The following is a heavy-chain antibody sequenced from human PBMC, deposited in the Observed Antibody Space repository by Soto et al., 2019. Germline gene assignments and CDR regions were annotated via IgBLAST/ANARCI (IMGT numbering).Heavy chain of an antibody. J-gene: IGHJ3*02. D-gene: IGHD6-13*01. CDR3: ARVPAIAGPDAFDI. Sequence: GGSLRLSCAASGFTVSSNYMSWVRQAPGKGLEWVSVIYSGGSTYYADSVKGRFTISRDNSKNKLYLQMNSLRAEYTSVYFCARVPAIAGPDAFDIWGQGTMVTVSS. CDR2: IYSGGST. CDR1: GFTVSSNY. V-gene: IGHV3-66*01.